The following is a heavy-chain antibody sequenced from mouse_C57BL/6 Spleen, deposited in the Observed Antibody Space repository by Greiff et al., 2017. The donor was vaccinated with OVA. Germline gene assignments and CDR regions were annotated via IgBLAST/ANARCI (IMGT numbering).Heavy chain of an antibody. Sequence: VQLQQSGPELVKPGASVKISCKASGYSFTGYYMNWVKQSPEKSLEWIGEINPSTGGTTYNQKFKAKATLTVVKSSSTAYMQLKSLTSEDSAVYYCARRTGFFDYWGQGTTLTVSS. CDR1: GYSFTGYY. V-gene: IGHV1-42*01. D-gene: IGHD4-1*01. CDR2: INPSTGGT. J-gene: IGHJ2*01. CDR3: ARRTGFFDY.